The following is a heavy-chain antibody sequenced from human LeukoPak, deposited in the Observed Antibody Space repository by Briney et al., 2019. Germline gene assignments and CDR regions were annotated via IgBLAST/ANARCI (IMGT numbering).Heavy chain of an antibody. Sequence: SGGSLRLSCAASGFTFSGYSMNWVRQAPGKGLEWVSYISSSSSTIYYVDSVKGRFTISRDNAKNSLHLQMNSLRDEDTAVYYCAREVATHFDYWGQGTLVTVSS. J-gene: IGHJ4*02. CDR2: ISSSSSTI. CDR3: AREVATHFDY. D-gene: IGHD2-15*01. CDR1: GFTFSGYS. V-gene: IGHV3-48*02.